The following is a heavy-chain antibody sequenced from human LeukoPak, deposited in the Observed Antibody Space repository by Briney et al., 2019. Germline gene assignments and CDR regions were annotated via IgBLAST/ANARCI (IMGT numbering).Heavy chain of an antibody. D-gene: IGHD5-12*01. CDR3: EIYTGYDSF. CDR2: MSPDSGYT. Sequence: ASVKVSCKASGYTFTSYDINWVRQATGQGLEWMGWMSPDSGYTGYAQTFQGRVTLTRNTSVSTAFMELSGLRSEDTAVYYCEIYTGYDSFWGQGTLVTVSS. J-gene: IGHJ4*02. V-gene: IGHV1-8*01. CDR1: GYTFTSYD.